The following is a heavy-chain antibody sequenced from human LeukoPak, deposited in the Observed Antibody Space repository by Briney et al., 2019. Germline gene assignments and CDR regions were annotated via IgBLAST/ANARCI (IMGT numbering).Heavy chain of an antibody. V-gene: IGHV4-59*01. D-gene: IGHD5/OR15-5a*01. Sequence: SETLSLTCTVSGDSISSYYWSWIRQPPGEGLQWIGHIFYSGSTNYNASLRSRVAISVDTSKNQFSLRLTSVTAADTAVYYCAGMSARYFDHWGQGALVSVSS. CDR3: AGMSARYFDH. J-gene: IGHJ4*02. CDR2: IFYSGST. CDR1: GDSISSYY.